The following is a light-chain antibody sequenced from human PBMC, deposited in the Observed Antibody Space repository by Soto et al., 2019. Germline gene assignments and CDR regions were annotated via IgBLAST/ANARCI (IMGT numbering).Light chain of an antibody. Sequence: QSVLTQPPSASGTPGQRVTISCSGSSSNIGSNYVYWYQQLPGTAPKHLIYSNNQRPSGVPERFSGSKSGTSASLAISGLRSEDEADYYCAAWDDSLSGVVFGGGTKLTVL. CDR1: SSNIGSNY. CDR3: AAWDDSLSGVV. V-gene: IGLV1-47*02. J-gene: IGLJ2*01. CDR2: SNN.